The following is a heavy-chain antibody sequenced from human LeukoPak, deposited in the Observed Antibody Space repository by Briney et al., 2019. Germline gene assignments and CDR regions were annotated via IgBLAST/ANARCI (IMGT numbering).Heavy chain of an antibody. J-gene: IGHJ5*02. CDR3: APRWVRGRRKYDWFDP. CDR1: GGCFSGYY. CDR2: INHSGST. D-gene: IGHD3-10*01. Sequence: SEPLSLTCAVSGGCFSGYYWSWIRPPPGKGLDWIGEINHSGSTNYNPSLKSRVTISVDTSKIQFSLKRTSVTAADTAVYYGAPRWVRGRRKYDWFDPWGQGTLVTVSS. V-gene: IGHV4-34*01.